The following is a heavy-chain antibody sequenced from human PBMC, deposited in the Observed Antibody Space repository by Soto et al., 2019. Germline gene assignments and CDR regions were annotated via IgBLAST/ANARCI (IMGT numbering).Heavy chain of an antibody. CDR1: GGSISSYY. V-gene: IGHV4-59*08. CDR2: IYYSGST. Sequence: SETLSLTCTVSGGSISSYYWTWIRQPPGKGLEWIGYIYYSGSTNYNPSLKSRVTISVDTSKNQFSLKLSSVTAADTAVYYCARQGHYYDSSGYSWFDPWGQGTLVTVSS. D-gene: IGHD3-22*01. J-gene: IGHJ5*02. CDR3: ARQGHYYDSSGYSWFDP.